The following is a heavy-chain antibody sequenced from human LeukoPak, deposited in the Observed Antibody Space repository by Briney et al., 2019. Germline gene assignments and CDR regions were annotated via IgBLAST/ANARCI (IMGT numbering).Heavy chain of an antibody. V-gene: IGHV3-9*01. CDR2: ISWNSGSI. Sequence: GGSLRLSCAASGFTFDDYAMHWVRQAPGKGLEWVSGISWNSGSIGYADSVKGRFTISRDNAKNSLNLQMNSLRAEDTALYYCAKASRYSSGWTDLDYWGQGTLVTVSS. CDR3: AKASRYSSGWTDLDY. D-gene: IGHD6-19*01. CDR1: GFTFDDYA. J-gene: IGHJ4*02.